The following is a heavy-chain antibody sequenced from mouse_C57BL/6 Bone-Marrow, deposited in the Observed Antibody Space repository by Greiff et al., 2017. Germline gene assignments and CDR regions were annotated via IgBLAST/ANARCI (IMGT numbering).Heavy chain of an antibody. V-gene: IGHV3-6*01. CDR1: GYSITSGYY. Sequence: EVQLQESGPGLVKPSQSLSLTCSVTGYSITSGYYWNWIRQFPGNKLEWMGYISYDGSNNYNPTLKNRISITRDTSKNQFFLKLNSVTTEDTATYYCARDYYGSSYLAWFAYWGQGTLVTVSA. D-gene: IGHD1-1*01. CDR2: ISYDGSN. CDR3: ARDYYGSSYLAWFAY. J-gene: IGHJ3*01.